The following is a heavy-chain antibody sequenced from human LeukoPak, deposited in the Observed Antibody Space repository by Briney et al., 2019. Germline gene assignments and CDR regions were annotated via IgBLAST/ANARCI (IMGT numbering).Heavy chain of an antibody. CDR3: ARASPCGGSCYYYGMDV. CDR2: IYTSGST. V-gene: IGHV4-4*07. D-gene: IGHD2-15*01. J-gene: IGHJ6*02. Sequence: SETLSLTCTVSGGSLSSYYWSWIRQPAGKGREWIGRIYTSGSTNYNPSLKSRVTMSVDTSKNQFSLKLSSVTAADTAVYYCARASPCGGSCYYYGMDVWGQGTTVTVSS. CDR1: GGSLSSYY.